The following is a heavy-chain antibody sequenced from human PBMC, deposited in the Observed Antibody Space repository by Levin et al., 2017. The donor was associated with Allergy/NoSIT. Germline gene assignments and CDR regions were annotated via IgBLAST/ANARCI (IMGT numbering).Heavy chain of an antibody. CDR1: GFTFDDHG. J-gene: IGHJ4*02. CDR3: ARVGYGAGSYYFGY. D-gene: IGHD3-10*01. V-gene: IGHV3-20*04. CDR2: INWNGGST. Sequence: GGSLRLSCAASGFTFDDHGMSWVRQAPGKGLEWVSGINWNGGSTGYADPVKGRFTISRDNATNSLYLQMNSLRAEDTAVYYCARVGYGAGSYYFGYWGQGTLVTVSS.